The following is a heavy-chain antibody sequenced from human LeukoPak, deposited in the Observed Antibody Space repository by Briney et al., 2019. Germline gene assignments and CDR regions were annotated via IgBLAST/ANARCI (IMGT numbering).Heavy chain of an antibody. CDR1: GYTFTSYG. D-gene: IGHD6-19*01. Sequence: GASVKVSCKASGYTFTSYGISWVRQAPGQGLEWMGWISAYNDNTNYAQKLQGRVIMTTDTPTGTAYMELRNLRSDDTAVCYCARDGNIAVAGQLGYWGQGTLVTVSS. CDR2: ISAYNDNT. J-gene: IGHJ4*02. CDR3: ARDGNIAVAGQLGY. V-gene: IGHV1-18*01.